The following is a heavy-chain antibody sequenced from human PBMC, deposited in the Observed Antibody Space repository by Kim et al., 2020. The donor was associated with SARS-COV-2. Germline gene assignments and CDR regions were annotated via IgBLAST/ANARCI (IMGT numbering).Heavy chain of an antibody. D-gene: IGHD4-17*01. V-gene: IGHV4-34*01. Sequence: SETLSLTCAVYGGSFSGYYWSWIRQPPGKGLELIGEINHSGSTNYNPSLKSRVTISVYTSKNQFSLKLSSVTAADTAVYYCASLATVGGDYYYGMDVWGQGTTVTVSS. CDR1: GGSFSGYY. CDR3: ASLATVGGDYYYGMDV. CDR2: INHSGST. J-gene: IGHJ6*02.